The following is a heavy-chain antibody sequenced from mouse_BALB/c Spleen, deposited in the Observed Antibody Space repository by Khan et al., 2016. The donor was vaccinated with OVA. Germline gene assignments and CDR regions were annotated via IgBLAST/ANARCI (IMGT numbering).Heavy chain of an antibody. J-gene: IGHJ4*01. Sequence: QVQLQQSGPGLVAPSQSLSITCTVSGFSLSSYGVNWVRQPPGKGLEWLGVIWGDGSTNYHSALISRLIITKDNSKSQVFLKLNSLQTDDTATYYCAKFTPDYYSMDYWGQGTSVTVSS. D-gene: IGHD1-1*01. CDR3: AKFTPDYYSMDY. V-gene: IGHV2-3*01. CDR1: GFSLSSYG. CDR2: IWGDGST.